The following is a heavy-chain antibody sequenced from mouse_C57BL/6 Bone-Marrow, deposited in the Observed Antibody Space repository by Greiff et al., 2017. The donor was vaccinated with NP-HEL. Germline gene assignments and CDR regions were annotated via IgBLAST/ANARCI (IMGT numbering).Heavy chain of an antibody. J-gene: IGHJ4*01. D-gene: IGHD1-1*01. V-gene: IGHV1-82*01. CDR1: GYAFSSSW. CDR3: AREEDYYGSSRYYAMDY. Sequence: VQLQQSGPELVKPGASVKISCKASGYAFSSSWMNWVKQRPGKGLEWIGRICPGDGDTNYNGKFKGKATLTADKSSSTAYMQLSSLTSEDSAVYFCAREEDYYGSSRYYAMDYWGQGTSVTVSS. CDR2: ICPGDGDT.